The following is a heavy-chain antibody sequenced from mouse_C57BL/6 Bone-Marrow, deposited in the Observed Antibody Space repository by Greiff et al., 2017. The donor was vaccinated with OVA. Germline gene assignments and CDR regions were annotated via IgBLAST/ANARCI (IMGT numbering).Heavy chain of an antibody. CDR2: IWSGGST. J-gene: IGHJ4*01. Sequence: QVQLQQSGPGLVQPSQSLSITCTVSGFSLTSYGVHWVRQSPGKGLEWLGVIWSGGSTDYNAAFISRLSISKDNSKSQVFFKMNSLQADDTAIYYCARNYDYGRYAMGYWGQGTSVTVSS. D-gene: IGHD2-4*01. CDR3: ARNYDYGRYAMGY. CDR1: GFSLTSYG. V-gene: IGHV2-2*01.